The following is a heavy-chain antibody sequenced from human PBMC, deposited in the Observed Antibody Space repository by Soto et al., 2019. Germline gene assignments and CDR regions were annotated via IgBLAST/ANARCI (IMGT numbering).Heavy chain of an antibody. D-gene: IGHD5-12*01. CDR3: ARGGGYSGYDSYSYYYYYMDV. CDR1: GGSFSSGGYY. Sequence: SETLSLTCAVYGGSFSSGGYYWSWIRQHPGKGLEWIGYIYYSGSTYYNPSLKSRVTISVDTSKNQFSLKLSSVTAADTAVYYCARGGGYSGYDSYSYYYYYMDVWGKGTTVTVSS. V-gene: IGHV4-31*11. CDR2: IYYSGST. J-gene: IGHJ6*03.